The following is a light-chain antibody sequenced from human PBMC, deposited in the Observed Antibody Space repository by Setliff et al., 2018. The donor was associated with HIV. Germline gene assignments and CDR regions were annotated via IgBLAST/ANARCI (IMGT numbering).Light chain of an antibody. V-gene: IGLV2-23*02. Sequence: QSALTQPASVSGSPGQSITIPCTGTSSDVGRFKLVSWYQQYPGKAPKVLIYEVSKRPSGISGRFSGSVPGNTASLTISGLQAEDEADYYCCAYAGSYVFGSGTKVTVL. J-gene: IGLJ1*01. CDR2: EVS. CDR3: CAYAGSYV. CDR1: SSDVGRFKL.